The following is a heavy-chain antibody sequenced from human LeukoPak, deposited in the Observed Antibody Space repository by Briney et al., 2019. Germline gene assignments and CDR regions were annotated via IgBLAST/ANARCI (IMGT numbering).Heavy chain of an antibody. J-gene: IGHJ6*03. CDR2: IYYSGST. CDR3: ASGYDLGLYCYYMDV. Sequence: SETLSLTCTVSGGSISSSSYYWGWIRQPPGKGLEWIGSIYYSGSTYYNPSLKSRVTISVDTSKNQFSLKLSSVTAADTAVYYCASGYDLGLYCYYMDVWGKGTTVTVSS. CDR1: GGSISSSSYY. V-gene: IGHV4-39*01. D-gene: IGHD5-12*01.